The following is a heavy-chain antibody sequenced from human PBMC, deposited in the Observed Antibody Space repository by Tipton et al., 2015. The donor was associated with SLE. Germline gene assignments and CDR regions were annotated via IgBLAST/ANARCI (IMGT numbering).Heavy chain of an antibody. J-gene: IGHJ4*02. CDR1: GGSFSGYY. D-gene: IGHD6-19*01. Sequence: TLSLTCAVYGGSFSGYYWSWIRQPPGKGLEWIGEINHSGSTNYNPSLKSRLRISVDTSKNQFSLKLTSVTAADTAVYYCARGEVAGPALGYWGQGTLVTVSS. CDR2: INHSGST. V-gene: IGHV4-34*01. CDR3: ARGEVAGPALGY.